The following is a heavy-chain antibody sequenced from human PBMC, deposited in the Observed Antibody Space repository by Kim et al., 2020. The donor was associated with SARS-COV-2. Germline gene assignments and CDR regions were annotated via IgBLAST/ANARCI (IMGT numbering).Heavy chain of an antibody. CDR3: AREADDYGDYYAPAY. V-gene: IGHV3-30*01. D-gene: IGHD4-17*01. Sequence: DSVKGRFTISRDNSKNTLYLQMNSLRAEDTAVYYCAREADDYGDYYAPAYWGQGTLVTVSS. J-gene: IGHJ4*02.